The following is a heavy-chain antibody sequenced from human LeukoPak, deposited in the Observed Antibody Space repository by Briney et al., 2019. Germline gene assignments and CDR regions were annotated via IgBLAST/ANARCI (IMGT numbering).Heavy chain of an antibody. J-gene: IGHJ3*02. CDR2: ISSSGSTI. CDR3: AREENDYGDYVTFDI. CDR1: GFTFSSYE. V-gene: IGHV3-48*03. Sequence: PGGSLRLSCAASGFTFSSYEMNWVRQAPGKGLEWVSYISSSGSTIYYADSVEGRFTISRDNAKNSLYLQMNSLRAEDTAVYYCAREENDYGDYVTFDIWGQGTMVTVSS. D-gene: IGHD4-17*01.